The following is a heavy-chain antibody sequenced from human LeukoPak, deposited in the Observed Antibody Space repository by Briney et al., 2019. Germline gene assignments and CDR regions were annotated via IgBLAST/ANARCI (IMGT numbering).Heavy chain of an antibody. CDR2: INPNSGGT. V-gene: IGHV1-2*02. CDR1: GYTFTGYY. D-gene: IGHD5-18*01. Sequence: ASVKVSCKASGYTFTGYYMHWVRQAPGQGLEWMGWINPNSGGTKYAQKFQGRVTMTRDTSISTAYMELSRLRSDDTAVYYCARGPNTSWIQLWPTPIGAFDIWGQGTMVTVSS. J-gene: IGHJ3*02. CDR3: ARGPNTSWIQLWPTPIGAFDI.